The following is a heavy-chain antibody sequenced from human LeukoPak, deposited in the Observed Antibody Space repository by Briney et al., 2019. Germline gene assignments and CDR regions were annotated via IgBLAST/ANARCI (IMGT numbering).Heavy chain of an antibody. Sequence: PGGSLRLSCAASGFTFSDHYMDWVRQAPGKGLEWVGRTRNKANSYTTEYAASVKGRFTISRDDSKNSLYLQMNSLKTADTAVYYCARDLVGADDAFDIWGPGTMVTVSS. CDR3: ARDLVGADDAFDI. V-gene: IGHV3-72*01. J-gene: IGHJ3*02. CDR2: TRNKANSYTT. D-gene: IGHD2-15*01. CDR1: GFTFSDHY.